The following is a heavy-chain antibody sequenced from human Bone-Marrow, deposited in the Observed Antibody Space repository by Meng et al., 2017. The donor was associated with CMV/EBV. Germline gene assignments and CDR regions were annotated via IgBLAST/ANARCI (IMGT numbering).Heavy chain of an antibody. CDR1: GFTFSSYA. V-gene: IGHV3-64*02. J-gene: IGHJ3*02. CDR3: ARTYDYVWGSYRYNGGHGFDI. Sequence: GESLKISCAASGFTFSSYAMHWIRQAPGKGLEYVSAISSNGGSTYYADSVKGRFTISRDNSKNTLYLQMNSLRAEDTAVYYCARTYDYVWGSYRYNGGHGFDIWGQGTMVTGSS. CDR2: ISSNGGST. D-gene: IGHD3-16*02.